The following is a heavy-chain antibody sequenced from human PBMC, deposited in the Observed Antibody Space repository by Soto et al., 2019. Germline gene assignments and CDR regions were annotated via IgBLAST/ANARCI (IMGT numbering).Heavy chain of an antibody. CDR1: GFTFSSYA. CDR2: ISGSGGST. CDR3: AKLDIVLMVYAHGGFDP. D-gene: IGHD2-8*01. J-gene: IGHJ5*02. Sequence: GGSLRLSCAASGFTFSSYAMSWVRQAPGKGLEWVSAISGSGGSTYYADSVKGRFTISRGNSKNTLYLQMNSLRAEDTAIYYCAKLDIVLMVYAHGGFDPWGQGTLVTVSS. V-gene: IGHV3-23*01.